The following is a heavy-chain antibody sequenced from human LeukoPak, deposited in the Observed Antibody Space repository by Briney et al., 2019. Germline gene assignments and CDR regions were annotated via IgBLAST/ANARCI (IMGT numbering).Heavy chain of an antibody. V-gene: IGHV3-23*01. CDR2: ISGSGGST. Sequence: GGSLRLSCAASGFTFSSYAMSWVRQAPGKGLEWVSAISGSGGSTYYADSVKGRFTISRDNSKNTLYLQMNSLRAEDTAVYYCAKGQHYYDSSGYYPLDYWGQGTLVTVSS. CDR3: AKGQHYYDSSGYYPLDY. CDR1: GFTFSSYA. J-gene: IGHJ4*02. D-gene: IGHD3-22*01.